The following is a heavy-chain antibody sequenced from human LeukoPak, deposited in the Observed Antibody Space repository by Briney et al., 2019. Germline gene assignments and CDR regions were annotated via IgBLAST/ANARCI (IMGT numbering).Heavy chain of an antibody. CDR1: GFTFRNFW. CDR2: IKDDGSDK. J-gene: IGHJ2*01. Sequence: PGGSLRLSCGASGFTFRNFWMNWVRQAPGKGLEWVANIKDDGSDKYYVDSVKGRFTISRDNARNSLSLQMNSLRAGDTAVYYCARDPKGYRYFDLWGRGTLVTVSS. CDR3: ARDPKGYRYFDL. V-gene: IGHV3-7*01.